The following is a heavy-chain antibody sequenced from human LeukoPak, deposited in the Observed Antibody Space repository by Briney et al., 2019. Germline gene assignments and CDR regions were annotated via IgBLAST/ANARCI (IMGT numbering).Heavy chain of an antibody. CDR2: INHVGGGI. CDR3: ATYINWVAGDV. D-gene: IGHD1-1*01. J-gene: IGHJ6*02. Sequence: PGGSLRLSCAASGFTFSESWMTWVRQVPGQGLEWVAHINHVGGGIQYVDSVKCRFTISRDNAKGSVYLQMNSLRAEDTAIYHCATYINWVAGDVWGQGNTVIVSS. CDR1: GFTFSESW. V-gene: IGHV3-7*01.